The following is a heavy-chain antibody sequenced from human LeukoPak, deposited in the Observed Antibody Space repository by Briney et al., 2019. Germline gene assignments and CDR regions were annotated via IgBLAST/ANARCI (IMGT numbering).Heavy chain of an antibody. D-gene: IGHD6-6*01. CDR2: MDYSGTT. CDR1: GDPINTYH. V-gene: IGHV4-59*01. Sequence: SETLSLTCTVSGDPINTYHWSWLRQPPGKGLEWIGYMDYSGTTDYHPSLKSRVTISLDTSKNQFSLHLRPVTAPDTAFYFCWGAQLLRPPPPWENWFDPWGQGTLVIVSS. J-gene: IGHJ5*02. CDR3: WGAQLLRPPPPWENWFDP.